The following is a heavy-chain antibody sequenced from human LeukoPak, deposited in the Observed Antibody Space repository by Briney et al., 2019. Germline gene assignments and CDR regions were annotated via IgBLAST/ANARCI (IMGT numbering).Heavy chain of an antibody. D-gene: IGHD6-6*01. CDR2: IRYDGSNK. Sequence: GGSLRLSCAASGFTFSSYGMHWVRQAPGKGLEWVAFIRYDGSNKYYADSVKGRFTISRDNSKNTLYLQMNSLRAEDTAMYYCARGGAARPDYWGQGTLVTVFS. V-gene: IGHV3-30*02. CDR1: GFTFSSYG. CDR3: ARGGAARPDY. J-gene: IGHJ4*02.